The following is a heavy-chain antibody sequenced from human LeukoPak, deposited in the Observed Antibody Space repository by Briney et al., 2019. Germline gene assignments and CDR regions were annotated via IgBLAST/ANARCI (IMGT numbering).Heavy chain of an antibody. CDR1: GFTFSSYA. CDR3: ARARATVTRISSFDI. D-gene: IGHD4-17*01. Sequence: PGRSLRLSCAASGFTFSSYAIHWVRQAPGKGLEWVAVISFDGTHDFYADSVKGRFTISRDNSKNTLYLQMNSMRADDTAVYYCARARATVTRISSFDIWGQGTMVTVSS. V-gene: IGHV3-30*04. J-gene: IGHJ3*02. CDR2: ISFDGTHD.